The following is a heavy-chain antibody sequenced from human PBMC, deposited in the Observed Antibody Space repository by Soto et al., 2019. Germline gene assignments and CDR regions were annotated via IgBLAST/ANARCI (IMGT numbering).Heavy chain of an antibody. V-gene: IGHV2-5*01. Sequence: QITLKESGPTLVKPTQTLTLTCTFFGFSLSTTGVGVRWIRQPPVKALEWIALIYWHDDKRYSPSLKSRLTITKDTSKNQVVLTMTNMDPVDTATYYCAHRGGATVGLYYFDYWGQGALVTVSS. CDR2: IYWHDDK. CDR1: GFSLSTTGVG. J-gene: IGHJ4*02. D-gene: IGHD3-16*01. CDR3: AHRGGATVGLYYFDY.